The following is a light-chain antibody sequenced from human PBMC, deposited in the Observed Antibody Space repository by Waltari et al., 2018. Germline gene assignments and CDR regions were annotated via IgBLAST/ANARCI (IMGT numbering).Light chain of an antibody. Sequence: IRITQSPSSLSASTGDRVTITCRASQGISSYLAWYQQKPGKAPKLLIYGASTLQSGVPSRFSGSGSGTDFTLTISCLQSDDFATYYCQQYDNYWTFGQGTKVEIK. V-gene: IGKV1-8*01. CDR1: QGISSY. CDR2: GAS. CDR3: QQYDNYWT. J-gene: IGKJ1*01.